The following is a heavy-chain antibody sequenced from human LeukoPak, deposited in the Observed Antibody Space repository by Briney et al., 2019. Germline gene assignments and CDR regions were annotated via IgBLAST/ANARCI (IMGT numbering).Heavy chain of an antibody. CDR2: IRYDGSNK. CDR1: GFTFSSYW. J-gene: IGHJ4*02. V-gene: IGHV3-30*02. CDR3: AKDPPSPDPYSNYLFDY. Sequence: SGGSLRLSCAASGFTFSSYWMSWVRQAPGKGLEWVAYIRYDGSNKHYADSVKGRFTISRDNSKNTLYLQMNSLRGEDTAVYYCAKDPPSPDPYSNYLFDYWGQGTLVTVSS. D-gene: IGHD4-11*01.